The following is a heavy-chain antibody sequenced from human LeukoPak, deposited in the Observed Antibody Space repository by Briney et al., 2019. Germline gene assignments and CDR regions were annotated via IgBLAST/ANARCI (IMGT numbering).Heavy chain of an antibody. D-gene: IGHD6-13*01. Sequence: GWSLTLSCAASGFIVSGDYMSWARQAPGTGLEWVSVIYSSGSTYYADPVQGRFTMSHDNSKNTLYFHMNRLRAADTAFYYSARGPGSWYGHSWGQGDLVTASS. J-gene: IGHJ4*02. V-gene: IGHV3-53*01. CDR1: GFIVSGDY. CDR2: IYSSGST. CDR3: ARGPGSWYGHS.